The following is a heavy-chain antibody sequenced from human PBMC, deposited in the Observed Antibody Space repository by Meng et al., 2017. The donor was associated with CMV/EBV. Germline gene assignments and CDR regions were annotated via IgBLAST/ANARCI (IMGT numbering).Heavy chain of an antibody. CDR3: ARGITTLGWFDP. D-gene: IGHD3-10*02. CDR2: INHSGST. J-gene: IGHJ5*02. CDR1: GGSFSGYY. Sequence: SETLSPTCAVHGGSFSGYYWSWIRQPPGKGLEWIGEINHSGSTKYNPSLESRVTISVDTSNNQFSLKLSSVTAADTAVYYCARGITTLGWFDPWGQGTLVTVSS. V-gene: IGHV4-34*01.